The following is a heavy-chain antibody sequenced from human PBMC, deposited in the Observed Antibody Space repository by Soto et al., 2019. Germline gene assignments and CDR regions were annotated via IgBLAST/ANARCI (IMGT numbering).Heavy chain of an antibody. D-gene: IGHD2-2*01. CDR1: GFTFSSYG. CDR2: ISYDGSNK. J-gene: IGHJ4*02. Sequence: GGSLRLSCAASGFTFSSYGMHWVRQAPGKGLEWVAVISYDGSNKYYADSVKGRFTISRDNSKNTLYLQMNSLRAEDTAVYYCAKDPRRYCSSTSCYAFDYWGQGT. CDR3: AKDPRRYCSSTSCYAFDY. V-gene: IGHV3-30*18.